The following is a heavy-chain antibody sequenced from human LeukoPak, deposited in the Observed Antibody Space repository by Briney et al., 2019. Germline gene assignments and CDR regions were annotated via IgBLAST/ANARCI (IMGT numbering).Heavy chain of an antibody. V-gene: IGHV4-34*01. D-gene: IGHD3-22*01. Sequence: SETLSLTCAVYGGSFSGYYWSWIRQPPGKGLEWIGEINDSGSTNYNPSLKSRVTISVDTSKNQFSLKLSSVTAADTAAYFCARGPYSYDSSGAFDIWGQGTMVTVSS. CDR2: INDSGST. J-gene: IGHJ3*02. CDR1: GGSFSGYY. CDR3: ARGPYSYDSSGAFDI.